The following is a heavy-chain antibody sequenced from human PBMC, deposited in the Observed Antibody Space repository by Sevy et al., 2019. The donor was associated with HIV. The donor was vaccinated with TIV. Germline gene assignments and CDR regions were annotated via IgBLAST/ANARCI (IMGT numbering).Heavy chain of an antibody. D-gene: IGHD4-4*01. J-gene: IGHJ4*01. Sequence: GGSLRLSCAASGFTFRSYEFNWVRQAPGKGLQWISHISTGGAGGATIFYADSVKARFTISRDNAKNSVFLRMNSLRAEDTAVYFCATSRRDDYNYCFDYWGHGTLVTVSS. CDR3: ATSRRDDYNYCFDY. V-gene: IGHV3-48*03. CDR2: ISTGGAGGATI. CDR1: GFTFRSYE.